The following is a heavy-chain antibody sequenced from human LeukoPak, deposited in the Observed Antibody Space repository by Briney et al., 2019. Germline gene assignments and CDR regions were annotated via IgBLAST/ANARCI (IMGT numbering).Heavy chain of an antibody. CDR2: ISSSSNYI. Sequence: GGSLRLSCAASGLTFSSYSMNWVRQAPGKGLEWVSSISSSSNYIYYADSVKGRFTISRDNAKNSLYLQMNSLRAEDTAVYYCARVPHAMVRGVIITEFYFDYWGQGSLVTVCS. J-gene: IGHJ4*02. CDR3: ARVPHAMVRGVIITEFYFDY. CDR1: GLTFSSYS. D-gene: IGHD3-10*01. V-gene: IGHV3-21*01.